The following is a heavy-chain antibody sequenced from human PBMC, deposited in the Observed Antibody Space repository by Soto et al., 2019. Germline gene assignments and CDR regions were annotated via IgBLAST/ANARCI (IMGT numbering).Heavy chain of an antibody. J-gene: IGHJ4*02. CDR3: ARDGSSGWKYFDY. Sequence: PSETLSLTCTVSGGSVSSGSYYWSWIRQPPGKGLEWIGYIYYSGSTNYNPSLKSRVTISVDTSKNQFSLKLSSVTAADTAVYYCARDGSSGWKYFDYWGQGTLVTVSS. CDR2: IYYSGST. CDR1: GGSVSSGSYY. V-gene: IGHV4-61*01. D-gene: IGHD6-19*01.